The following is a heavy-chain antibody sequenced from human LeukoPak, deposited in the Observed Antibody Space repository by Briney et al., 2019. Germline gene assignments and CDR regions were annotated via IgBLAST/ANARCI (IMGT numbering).Heavy chain of an antibody. CDR1: GFTFSS. CDR2: ISSSSSTI. D-gene: IGHD6-13*01. CDR3: ARGLGSSWYGTLNYFDY. V-gene: IGHV3-48*01. J-gene: IGHJ4*02. Sequence: PGGSLRPSCAASGFTFSSMNWVRQAPGKGLEWVSYISSSSSTIYYADSVKGRFTISRDNAKNSLYLQMNSLRAEDTAVYYCARGLGSSWYGTLNYFDYWGPGTLVTVSS.